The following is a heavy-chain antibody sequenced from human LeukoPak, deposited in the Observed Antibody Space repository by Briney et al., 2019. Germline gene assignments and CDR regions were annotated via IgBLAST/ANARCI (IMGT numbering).Heavy chain of an antibody. CDR3: ARTSGSYQPAVDY. V-gene: IGHV4-59*01. CDR2: IYYSGST. CDR1: GGSISSYY. J-gene: IGHJ4*02. Sequence: SETLSLTCTVSGGSISSYYWSWIRQPPGKGLEWIGYIYYSGSTNYNPSLKSRVTISVDTSKNQFSLKLSSVTAADTAVYYCARTSGSYQPAVDYWGQGTLVTVSP. D-gene: IGHD1-26*01.